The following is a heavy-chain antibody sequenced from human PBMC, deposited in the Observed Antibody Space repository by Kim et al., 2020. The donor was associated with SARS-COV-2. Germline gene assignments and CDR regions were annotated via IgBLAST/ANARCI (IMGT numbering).Heavy chain of an antibody. V-gene: IGHV3-9*01. J-gene: IGHJ4*02. CDR3: AKGGCSSVTCYAGGNVDY. CDR1: GFVYDDYA. CDR2: ISWNSGNI. D-gene: IGHD2-2*01. Sequence: GGSLRLSCAASGFVYDDYAMHWVRQAPGKGLEWVSGISWNSGNIGYADSVRGRFTISRDNAKNSLYLQMNSLTSEDTALYYCAKGGCSSVTCYAGGNVDYWGQGTLVTVSS.